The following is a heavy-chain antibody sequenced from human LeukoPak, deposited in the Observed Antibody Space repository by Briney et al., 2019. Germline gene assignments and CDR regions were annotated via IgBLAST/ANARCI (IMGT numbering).Heavy chain of an antibody. Sequence: PSETLSLTCAIYGGSSSGYYWSWIRQPPGKGLESIREINHSGSTNYNPSRKSRVTISVDTSKNQFSLKLSSVTAADTAVYYCARGRRYCSSTSCYAFFDYWGQGALVTVSS. CDR3: ARGRRYCSSTSCYAFFDY. CDR2: INHSGST. D-gene: IGHD2-2*01. V-gene: IGHV4-34*01. J-gene: IGHJ4*02. CDR1: GGSSSGYY.